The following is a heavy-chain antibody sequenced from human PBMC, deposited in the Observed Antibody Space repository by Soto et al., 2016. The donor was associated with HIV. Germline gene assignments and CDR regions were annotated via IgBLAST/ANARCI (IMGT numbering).Heavy chain of an antibody. CDR1: GFTFGSYD. V-gene: IGHV3-64*01. D-gene: IGHD3-10*01. J-gene: IGHJ6*03. CDR3: ARTFIRAYYMDV. Sequence: EVQLVESGGGLVQPGGSLKLSCEASGFTFGSYDMHWVRQAPGMGLEYVSTISSNGINTYYANSVKGRFTISRDNSKNTLYLQMDSLRAEDMAVYYCARTFIRAYYMDVWGQRGPRSPSP. CDR2: ISSNGINT.